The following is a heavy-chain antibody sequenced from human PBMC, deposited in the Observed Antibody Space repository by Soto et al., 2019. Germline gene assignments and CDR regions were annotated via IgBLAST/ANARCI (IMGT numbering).Heavy chain of an antibody. CDR3: AKENGYSSSWFEFDY. V-gene: IGHV3-23*01. Sequence: EVQLLESGGGLVQPGGSLRLSCAASGFTFSSYAMSWVRQAPGKGLEWVSAISGSGGSTYYADSVKGRFTISRDNSKNTPDLQMHSLRAEDTAVYYCAKENGYSSSWFEFDYWGQGALVTVSS. D-gene: IGHD6-13*01. J-gene: IGHJ4*02. CDR2: ISGSGGST. CDR1: GFTFSSYA.